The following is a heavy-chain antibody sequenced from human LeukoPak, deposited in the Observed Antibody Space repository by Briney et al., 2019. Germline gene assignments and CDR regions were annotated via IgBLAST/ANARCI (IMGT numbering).Heavy chain of an antibody. D-gene: IGHD4-11*01. CDR2: IRYDGSNK. CDR3: ARTTDYSKDYYYMDV. CDR1: GFTFSSYG. V-gene: IGHV3-30*02. Sequence: GGSLRLSCAASGFTFSSYGMHWVRQAPGKGLEWVAFIRYDGSNKYYADSVKGRFTISRDNSKNTLYLQMNSLRAEDTAVYYCARTTDYSKDYYYMDVWGKGTTVTVSS. J-gene: IGHJ6*03.